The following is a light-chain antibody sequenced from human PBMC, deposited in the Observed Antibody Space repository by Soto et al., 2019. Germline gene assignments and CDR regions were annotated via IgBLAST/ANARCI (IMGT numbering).Light chain of an antibody. Sequence: EIVLTQSPGTLSLSPGERATLSCRASQSGSRTYLAWYQHKPGQAPGLIIYGASTRATGIPDRFSGSGSGTDFTLTISRLEPEDFAVYYCQQYGSSPWTFGQGTNVEI. J-gene: IGKJ1*01. CDR2: GAS. V-gene: IGKV3-20*01. CDR1: QSGSRTY. CDR3: QQYGSSPWT.